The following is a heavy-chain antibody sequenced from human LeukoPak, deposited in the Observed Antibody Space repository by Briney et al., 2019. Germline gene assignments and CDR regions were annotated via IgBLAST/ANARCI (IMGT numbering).Heavy chain of an antibody. CDR1: GYTFTIFD. V-gene: IGHV1-8*01. CDR2: MNPKTGDT. J-gene: IGHJ6*02. CDR3: AKGAIFGVTTRGYGMVV. Sequence: ASLKVSCKASGYTFTIFDINWVRQAPGQGLEWVGWMNPKTGDTVYAQNFQGRVTMTRDTSIGTAYMELSSLRSEDTAVYYCAKGAIFGVTTRGYGMVVWGQGTSVTVSS. D-gene: IGHD3-3*01.